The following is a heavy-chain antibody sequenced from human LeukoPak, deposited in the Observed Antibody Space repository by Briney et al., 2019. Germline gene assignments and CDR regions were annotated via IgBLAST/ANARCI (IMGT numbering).Heavy chain of an antibody. CDR2: IYSGDNT. Sequence: HPGGSLRLSCAASGFTVSSNYMSWVRQAPGKGLEWVSVIYSGDNTNYADSVKGRFTISRHNSKNTLYLQMNSLRAEDTAVYYCATGSFRSSLGGYFDYWGRGTLVTVSS. D-gene: IGHD6-6*01. CDR1: GFTVSSNY. J-gene: IGHJ4*02. V-gene: IGHV3-53*04. CDR3: ATGSFRSSLGGYFDY.